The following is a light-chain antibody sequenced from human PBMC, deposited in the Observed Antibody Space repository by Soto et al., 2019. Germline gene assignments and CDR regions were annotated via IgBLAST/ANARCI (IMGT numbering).Light chain of an antibody. CDR3: QHYDSYSGT. J-gene: IGKJ3*01. V-gene: IGKV1-5*03. CDR2: RAS. Sequence: DIQMTLSPSTLSASVGDRVTITCRASQSINSWLAWYQQKPGKAPRLLIYRASSLEGGVTSRFSGSGSGAEFPPTISSLPPYGFATYYCQHYDSYSGTFGPGTKVDIK. CDR1: QSINSW.